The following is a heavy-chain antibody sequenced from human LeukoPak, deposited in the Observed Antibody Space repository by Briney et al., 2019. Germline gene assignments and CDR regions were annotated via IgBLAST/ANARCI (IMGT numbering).Heavy chain of an antibody. Sequence: SETLSLTCTVSGGSIGSGSYYWSWIRQPAGKGLEWIGRIYTSGSTNYNPSLKSRVTISVDTSKNQFSLKLSSVTAADTAVYYCARARTYYYDSSGYYNAYYFDYWGQGTLVTVSS. CDR2: IYTSGST. CDR3: ARARTYYYDSSGYYNAYYFDY. V-gene: IGHV4-61*02. D-gene: IGHD3-22*01. J-gene: IGHJ4*02. CDR1: GGSIGSGSYY.